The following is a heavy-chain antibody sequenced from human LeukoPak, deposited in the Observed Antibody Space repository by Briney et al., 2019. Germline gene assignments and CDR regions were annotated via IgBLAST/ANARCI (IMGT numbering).Heavy chain of an antibody. J-gene: IGHJ6*02. V-gene: IGHV3-53*01. CDR2: IYSGGST. Sequence: GGSLRLSCAAPGFTFSSYAMSWVRQAPGKGLEWVSVIYSGGSTYYADSVKGRFTISRDNSKNTLYLQMNSLRAEDTAVYYCARDGPDGMDVWGQGTTVTVSS. CDR3: ARDGPDGMDV. CDR1: GFTFSSYA.